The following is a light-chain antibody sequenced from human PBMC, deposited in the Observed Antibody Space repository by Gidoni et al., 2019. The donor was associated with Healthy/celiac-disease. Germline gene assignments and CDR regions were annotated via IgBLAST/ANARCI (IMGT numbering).Light chain of an antibody. J-gene: IGKJ1*01. CDR3: QQYGSSPWT. CDR2: GAS. CDR1: QSVSSSY. V-gene: IGKV3-20*01. Sequence: EIVLTQSPGTLSLSPGERATLSCRASQSVSSSYLAWYQQKPGQAPRLLIYGASSRATGIPDRFSGCGSGTAFTLTISRLEPEDFAVYYCQQYGSSPWTFGQGTKVEIK.